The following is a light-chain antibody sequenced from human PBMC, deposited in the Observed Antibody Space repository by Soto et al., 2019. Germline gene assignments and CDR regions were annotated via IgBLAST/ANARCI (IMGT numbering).Light chain of an antibody. CDR3: QQYSSYSPWT. CDR2: AAS. CDR1: QTISRY. J-gene: IGKJ1*01. V-gene: IGKV1-39*01. Sequence: IQMTQSPSSLSASVGDRVTITCRASQTISRYLNWYQQKPGKAPQLLIYAASSLQSGVPSRFSGSGSGTDFTLTISSLQPDDFATYYCQQYSSYSPWTFGQGTKVDIK.